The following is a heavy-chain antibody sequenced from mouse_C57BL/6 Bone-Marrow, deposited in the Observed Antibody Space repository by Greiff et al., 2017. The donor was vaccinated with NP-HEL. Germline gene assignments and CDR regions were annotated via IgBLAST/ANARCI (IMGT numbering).Heavy chain of an antibody. CDR2: INPSSGYT. CDR1: GYTFTSYT. Sequence: QVQLQQSGAELARPGASVKMSCKASGYTFTSYTMHWVKQRPGQGLEWIGYINPSSGYTKYNQKFKDKATLTADKSSSTAYMQLSRLTSEDSAVYDCSRETPIDVITTVVAGYFDVWGTGTTVTVSS. V-gene: IGHV1-4*01. J-gene: IGHJ1*03. CDR3: SRETPIDVITTVVAGYFDV. D-gene: IGHD1-1*01.